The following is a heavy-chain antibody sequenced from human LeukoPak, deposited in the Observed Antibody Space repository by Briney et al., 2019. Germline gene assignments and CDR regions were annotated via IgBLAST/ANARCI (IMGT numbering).Heavy chain of an antibody. D-gene: IGHD3-22*01. Sequence: SETLSLTCTVSGGSISSYYWSWIRQPAGKGLEWIGRIYTSGSTNYNPSLKSRVTMSVDTSKNQFSLKLSSVTAADTAVYYCARDDSDSSGYWDEAGYFDYWGQGTLVTVSS. CDR3: ARDDSDSSGYWDEAGYFDY. CDR2: IYTSGST. V-gene: IGHV4-4*07. CDR1: GGSISSYY. J-gene: IGHJ4*02.